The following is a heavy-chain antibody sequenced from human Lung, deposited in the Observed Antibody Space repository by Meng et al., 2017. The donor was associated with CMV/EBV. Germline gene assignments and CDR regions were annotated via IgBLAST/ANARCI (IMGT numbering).Heavy chain of an antibody. Sequence: GESLKISCAASGFTLSRYAMHWVRQAPGKGLEWVAVISYDGSNKYYGDSVKGRFTISRDNSKNTLYLQMNSLRVEDTAVFYCARDRGVVITNSMAFDIWGQGTXVTVSS. J-gene: IGHJ3*02. V-gene: IGHV3-30*04. CDR1: GFTLSRYA. D-gene: IGHD3-22*01. CDR2: ISYDGSNK. CDR3: ARDRGVVITNSMAFDI.